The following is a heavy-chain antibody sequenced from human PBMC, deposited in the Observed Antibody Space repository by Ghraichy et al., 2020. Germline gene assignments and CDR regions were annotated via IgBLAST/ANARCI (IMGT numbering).Heavy chain of an antibody. J-gene: IGHJ3*02. V-gene: IGHV4-59*11. CDR1: GVSIKSHF. CDR2: ISNSGST. CDR3: AKDRSGTYYAFDM. D-gene: IGHD1-26*01. Sequence: SQTLSITCGVSGVSIKSHFWSWIRQSPGKGLEWIGYISNSGSTNYNPSLKSRVTISVDTSNNHLSLKLKSVTAADTAMYYCAKDRSGTYYAFDMWGQGTMVNVST.